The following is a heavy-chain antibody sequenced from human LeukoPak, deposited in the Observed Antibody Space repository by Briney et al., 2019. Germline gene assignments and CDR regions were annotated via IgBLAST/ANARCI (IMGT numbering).Heavy chain of an antibody. CDR2: IYYSGST. J-gene: IGHJ4*02. V-gene: IGHV4-59*01. Sequence: SGTLSLTCTVSGGSISSYYWSWIRQPPGKGLEWIGYIYYSGSTNYNPSLKSRVTISVDTSKNQFSLKLSSVTAADTAVYYCARVFATPEDDYWGQGTLVTVSS. CDR1: GGSISSYY. D-gene: IGHD3-16*01. CDR3: ARVFATPEDDY.